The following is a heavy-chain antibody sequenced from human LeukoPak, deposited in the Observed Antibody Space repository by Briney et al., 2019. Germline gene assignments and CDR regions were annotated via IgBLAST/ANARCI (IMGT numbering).Heavy chain of an antibody. J-gene: IGHJ6*03. CDR3: ARGAVQPLLAHYYSYMDV. CDR2: INWNGGST. V-gene: IGHV3-20*04. CDR1: EFSFEDYG. Sequence: GGSLRLSCAASEFSFEDYGMNWVRQVPGKGLEWVSSINWNGGSTDYVDSVKGRFTISRDNAKNALYLQMHSLRAEDTALYYCARGAVQPLLAHYYSYMDVWGKGTTVTVSS. D-gene: IGHD2-15*01.